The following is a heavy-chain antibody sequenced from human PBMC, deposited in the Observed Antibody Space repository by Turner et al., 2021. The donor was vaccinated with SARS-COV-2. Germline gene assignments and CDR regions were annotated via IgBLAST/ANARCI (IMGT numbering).Heavy chain of an antibody. D-gene: IGHD1-26*01. CDR3: TRMYSGSYFDTDDAFDI. Sequence: EVQLVESGGGLVQPGGSLKLSCAASGFPFSGSAMHWVRQASGKGLEWVGRIRSKANNYATAYAASVKGRFTISRDDSKNTAYLQMNSLKTEDTAVYYCTRMYSGSYFDTDDAFDIWGQGTMVTVSS. CDR2: IRSKANNYAT. V-gene: IGHV3-73*02. CDR1: GFPFSGSA. J-gene: IGHJ3*02.